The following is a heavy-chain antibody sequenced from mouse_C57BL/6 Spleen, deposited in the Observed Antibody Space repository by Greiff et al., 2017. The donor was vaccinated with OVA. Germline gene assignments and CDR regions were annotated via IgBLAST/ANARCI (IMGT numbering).Heavy chain of an antibody. D-gene: IGHD2-4*01. Sequence: QVQLQQPGAELVMPGASVKLSCKASGYTFTSYWLHWVKQRPGQGLEWIGEIDPSDSYTNYNQKFKGKSTLTVDKSSSTAYMQLSSLTSEDSAVYYCARRDYDVWGQGTLVTVSA. CDR2: IDPSDSYT. CDR3: ARRDYDV. CDR1: GYTFTSYW. J-gene: IGHJ3*02. V-gene: IGHV1-69*01.